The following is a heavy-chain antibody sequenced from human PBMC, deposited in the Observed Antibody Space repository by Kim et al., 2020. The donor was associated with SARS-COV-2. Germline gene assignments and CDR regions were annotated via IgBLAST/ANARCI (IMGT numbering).Heavy chain of an antibody. CDR2: IYHSGST. J-gene: IGHJ4*02. D-gene: IGHD6-19*01. V-gene: IGHV4-4*02. Sequence: SETLSLTCAVSGGSISSSNWWSWVRQPPGKGLEWIGEIYHSGSTNYNPSLQSRVTTSVDKSEDQFSLKLTSVTAADTALYYCARGGLSSGRSFDYWGQGTLVTVSS. CDR1: GGSISSSNW. CDR3: ARGGLSSGRSFDY.